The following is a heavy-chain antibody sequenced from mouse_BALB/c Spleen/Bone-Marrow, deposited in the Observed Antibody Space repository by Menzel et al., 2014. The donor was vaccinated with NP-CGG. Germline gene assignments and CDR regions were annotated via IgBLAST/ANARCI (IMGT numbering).Heavy chain of an antibody. V-gene: IGHV1-76*01. D-gene: IGHD2-2*01. J-gene: IGHJ3*01. CDR1: GYILTSYW. CDR3: ASGVTTGWFVY. CDR2: IYPGSGST. Sequence: VKLQESGAELVRPGASVKPSCKTSGYILTSYWIHWVKQRSGQGLEWIARIYPGSGSTYYNEKFEGKATLTADKSSSTAYMQLSSLKSEDSAVYFCASGVTTGWFVYWGQGTLVTVSA.